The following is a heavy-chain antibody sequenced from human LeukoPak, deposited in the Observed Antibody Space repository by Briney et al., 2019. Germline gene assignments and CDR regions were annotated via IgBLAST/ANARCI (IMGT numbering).Heavy chain of an antibody. CDR3: ARLVVVPAAKSVGYYYMDV. CDR2: IYTSGST. CDR1: GGSIRSYY. D-gene: IGHD2-2*01. Sequence: SETLSLTCTVSGGSIRSYYGIWIRQPAGKGLEWIGRIYTSGSTNYNPSLKSRVTMSLDTSKNQFSLKLSSVTAADTAVYYCARLVVVPAAKSVGYYYMDVWGKGTTVTVSS. V-gene: IGHV4-4*07. J-gene: IGHJ6*03.